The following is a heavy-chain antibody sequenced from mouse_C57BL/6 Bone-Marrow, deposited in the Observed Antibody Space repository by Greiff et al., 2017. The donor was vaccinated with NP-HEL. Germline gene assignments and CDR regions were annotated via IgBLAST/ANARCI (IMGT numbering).Heavy chain of an antibody. CDR1: GYAFTNYL. Sequence: VKLMESGAELVRPGTSVKVSCKASGYAFTNYLIEWVKQRPGQGLEWIGVINPGSGGTNYNEKFKGKATLTADKSSSTAYMQLSSLTSEDSAVYFCARGDYYGNPFYFDYWGQGTTPTVSS. J-gene: IGHJ2*01. D-gene: IGHD1-1*01. CDR2: INPGSGGT. V-gene: IGHV1-54*01. CDR3: ARGDYYGNPFYFDY.